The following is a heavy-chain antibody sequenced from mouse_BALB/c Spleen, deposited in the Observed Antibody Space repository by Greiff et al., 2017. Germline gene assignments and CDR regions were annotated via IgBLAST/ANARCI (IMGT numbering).Heavy chain of an antibody. J-gene: IGHJ3*01. D-gene: IGHD4-1*01. V-gene: IGHV5-12-2*01. CDR3: ASLGRFAY. CDR1: GFTFSSYT. Sequence: EVKVEESGGGLVQPGGSLKLSCAASGFTFSSYTMSWVRQTPEKRLEWVAYISNGGGSTYYPDTVKGRFTISRDNAKNTLYLQMSSLKSEDTAMYYCASLGRFAYWGQGTLVTVSA. CDR2: ISNGGGST.